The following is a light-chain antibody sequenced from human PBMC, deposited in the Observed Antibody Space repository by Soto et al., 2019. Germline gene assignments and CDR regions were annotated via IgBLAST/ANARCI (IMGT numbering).Light chain of an antibody. Sequence: ERVMTQSPGTVSVSPGERATLSCRASESVNNKLAWYQQKPGQAPRLLIYGASTRATGIPVRFSGSGSGTDFPLTISSLQSEDSAVCYCQQYYDGPLSLGGGTKVEIK. CDR3: QQYYDGPLS. CDR1: ESVNNK. V-gene: IGKV3-15*01. J-gene: IGKJ4*01. CDR2: GAS.